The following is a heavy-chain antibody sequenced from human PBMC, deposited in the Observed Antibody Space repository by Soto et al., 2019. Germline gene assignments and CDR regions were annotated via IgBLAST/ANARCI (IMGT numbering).Heavy chain of an antibody. V-gene: IGHV1-69*06. CDR1: VGTFNSYT. D-gene: IGHD3-22*01. CDR3: ARHLGGGHVVVLSYYFNAMDV. J-gene: IGHJ6*02. CDR2: FVTKFGTT. Sequence: SVKVSCKSSVGTFNSYTISWVRQAPVQGLEWMGGFVTKFGTTNYAPKFQGRLTITADKSSGTSYMEMSSLGSEDTAVYYCARHLGGGHVVVLSYYFNAMDVWGQGTTVTVSS.